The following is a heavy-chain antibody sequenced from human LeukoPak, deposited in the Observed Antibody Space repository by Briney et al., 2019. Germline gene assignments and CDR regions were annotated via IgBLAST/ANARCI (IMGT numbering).Heavy chain of an antibody. CDR1: GYTFTSYG. D-gene: IGHD3-10*01. J-gene: IGHJ4*02. V-gene: IGHV1-18*04. CDR3: ARDKGILWFGELLEVDY. Sequence: ASVKVSCKASGYTFTSYGISWVRQAPGQGLEWMGCSSAYNGNTNYAQKLQGRVTMTTDTSTSTAYMELRSLRSDDTAVYYCARDKGILWFGELLEVDYWGQGTLVTVSS. CDR2: SSAYNGNT.